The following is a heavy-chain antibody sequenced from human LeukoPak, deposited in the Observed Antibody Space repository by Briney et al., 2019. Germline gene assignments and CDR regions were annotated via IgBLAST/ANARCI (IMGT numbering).Heavy chain of an antibody. V-gene: IGHV3-11*01. CDR1: GFTFSDYY. J-gene: IGHJ5*02. CDR2: ISSSGSTI. D-gene: IGHD1-7*01. CDR3: ARAGWNYERRFDP. Sequence: GGSLRLSCAASGFTFSDYYMSWIRQAPGKGLEWVSYISSSGSTIYYADSVKGRFTISRDDAKNSLYLQMNSLRAEDTAVYYCARAGWNYERRFDPWGQGTLVTVSS.